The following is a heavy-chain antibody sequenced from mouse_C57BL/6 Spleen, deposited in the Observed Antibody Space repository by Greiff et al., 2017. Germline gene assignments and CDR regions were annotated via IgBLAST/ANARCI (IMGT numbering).Heavy chain of an antibody. Sequence: DVHLVESGEGLVKPGGSLKLSCAASGFTFSSYAMSWVRQTPEKRLEWVAYISSGGDYIYYADTVKGRFTISRDNARNTLYLQMSSLKSEDTAMYYCTRDPSIYYDYGGFAYWGQGTLVTVSA. J-gene: IGHJ3*01. CDR1: GFTFSSYA. D-gene: IGHD2-4*01. V-gene: IGHV5-9-1*02. CDR2: ISSGGDYI. CDR3: TRDPSIYYDYGGFAY.